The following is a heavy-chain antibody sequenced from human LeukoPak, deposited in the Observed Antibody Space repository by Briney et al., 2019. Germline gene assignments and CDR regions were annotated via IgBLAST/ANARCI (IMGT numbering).Heavy chain of an antibody. Sequence: GGSLRLSCAASGFAFSTFWMSWVRQAPVKGLEWVANIKEDGSQKYYMDSVKGRLTISRDNAKNSLYLQMNSLRADDTALYYCARDASGLDYWGQGTLVTVSS. CDR2: IKEDGSQK. D-gene: IGHD3-10*01. CDR1: GFAFSTFW. J-gene: IGHJ4*02. CDR3: ARDASGLDY. V-gene: IGHV3-7*04.